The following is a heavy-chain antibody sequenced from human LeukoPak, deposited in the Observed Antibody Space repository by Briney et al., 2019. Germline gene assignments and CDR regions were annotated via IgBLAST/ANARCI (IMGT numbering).Heavy chain of an antibody. CDR1: GFTFSSYS. CDR3: ARDYDSSGYYPYYFDY. CDR2: ISSSSSTI. J-gene: IGHJ4*02. V-gene: IGHV3-48*04. Sequence: GGSLRLSCAASGFTFSSYSMNWVRQAPGKGREWVSYISSSSSTIYYADSVKGRFTISRDNAKNSLYLQMNSLRAEDTAVYYCARDYDSSGYYPYYFDYWGQGTLVTVSS. D-gene: IGHD3-22*01.